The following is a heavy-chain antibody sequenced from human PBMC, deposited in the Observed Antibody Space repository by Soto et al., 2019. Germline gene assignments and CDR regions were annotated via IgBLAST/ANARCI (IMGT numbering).Heavy chain of an antibody. CDR2: IYYSGST. V-gene: IGHV4-59*01. D-gene: IGHD2-8*01. Sequence: SETLSLTCTVSGGSISSYYWSWIRQPPGKGLEWIGYIYYSGSTNYNPSLKSRVTISVDTSKNQFSLKLSSVTAADTAVYYCARDIMGTNYYYYGMAAWGQGTTVT. CDR1: GGSISSYY. J-gene: IGHJ6*02. CDR3: ARDIMGTNYYYYGMAA.